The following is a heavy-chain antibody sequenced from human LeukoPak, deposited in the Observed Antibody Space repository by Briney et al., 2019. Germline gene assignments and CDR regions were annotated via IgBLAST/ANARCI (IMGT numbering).Heavy chain of an antibody. CDR2: INHSGST. Sequence: PSETLSLTCAVYGGSFSGYYWSWIRQPPGKGLEWIGEINHSGSTNYNPSLKSRVTISVDTSKNQFSLKLSSVTAADTAVYYCARDGYYYGSGTNRYFDYWGQGTLVTVSS. D-gene: IGHD3-10*01. J-gene: IGHJ4*02. CDR1: GGSFSGYY. CDR3: ARDGYYYGSGTNRYFDY. V-gene: IGHV4-34*01.